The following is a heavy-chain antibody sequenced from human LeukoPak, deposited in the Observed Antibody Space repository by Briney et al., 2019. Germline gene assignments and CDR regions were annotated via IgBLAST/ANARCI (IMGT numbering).Heavy chain of an antibody. V-gene: IGHV4-34*01. CDR1: GGSFSGYY. CDR3: ARNSGWDYYFDY. J-gene: IGHJ4*02. D-gene: IGHD6-19*01. CDR2: INHSGST. Sequence: MASETLSLTCAVYGGSFSGYYWSWIRQPPGKGLEWIGEINHSGSTNYNPSLKSRVTISVDTSKNQFSLKLSSVTAADTAVYYCARNSGWDYYFDYWGQGTLVTVSS.